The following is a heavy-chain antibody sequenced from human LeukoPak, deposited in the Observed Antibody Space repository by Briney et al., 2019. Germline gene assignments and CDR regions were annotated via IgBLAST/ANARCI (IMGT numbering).Heavy chain of an antibody. D-gene: IGHD5-18*01. J-gene: IGHJ5*02. CDR1: GFTFSSYT. CDR2: ITSSSSYI. V-gene: IGHV3-21*01. Sequence: GGSLRLSCAASGFTFSSYTMNWVRQAPGKGLEWVSSITSSSSYIFYADSVKGRFTISRDNAKNSLYLQMNSLRAEDTAVYYCARGPETTMVNWFDPRGQGTLVTVSS. CDR3: ARGPETTMVNWFDP.